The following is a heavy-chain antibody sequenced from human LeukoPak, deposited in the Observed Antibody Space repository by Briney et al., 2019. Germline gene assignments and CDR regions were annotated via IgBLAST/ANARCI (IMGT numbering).Heavy chain of an antibody. CDR3: AITGDFWSGYRFDY. CDR1: GGSISSGDYY. Sequence: SQTLSLTCTVSGGSISSGDYYWSWIRQPPGKGLEWIGYIYYSGSTNYNPSLKSRVTISVDTSKNQFSLKLSSVTAADTAVYYCAITGDFWSGYRFDYWGQGTLVTVSS. CDR2: IYYSGST. J-gene: IGHJ4*02. D-gene: IGHD3-3*01. V-gene: IGHV4-30-4*08.